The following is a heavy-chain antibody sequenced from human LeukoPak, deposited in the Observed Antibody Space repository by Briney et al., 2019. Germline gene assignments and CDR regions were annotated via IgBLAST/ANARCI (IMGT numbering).Heavy chain of an antibody. D-gene: IGHD5-18*01. V-gene: IGHV1-2*02. CDR3: ASAEPDTAMVQVY. CDR2: INPNSGGT. Sequence: GASVKVSCKASGYTFTSYGISWVRQAPGQGLEWMGWINPNSGGTNYAQKFQGRVTMTRDTSISTAYMELSRLRSDDTAVYYCASAEPDTAMVQVYWGQGTLVTVSS. J-gene: IGHJ4*02. CDR1: GYTFTSYG.